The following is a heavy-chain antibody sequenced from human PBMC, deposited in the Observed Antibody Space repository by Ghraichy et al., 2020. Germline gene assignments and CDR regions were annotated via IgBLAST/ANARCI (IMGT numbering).Heavy chain of an antibody. CDR2: SFYWWIP. D-gene: IGHD2-2*01. J-gene: IGHJ6*02. Sequence: SETLSLTCTVSGDSFSSYYWFWIPQPPGKGLEWIGYSFYWWIPIYNPSLKSRVTISVDTSKNQFSLKLSSVTAADTAVYYCARAGGQLEYYYYYGMDVWGQGTTVTVSS. CDR3: ARAGGQLEYYYYYGMDV. CDR1: GDSFSSYY. V-gene: IGHV4-59*01.